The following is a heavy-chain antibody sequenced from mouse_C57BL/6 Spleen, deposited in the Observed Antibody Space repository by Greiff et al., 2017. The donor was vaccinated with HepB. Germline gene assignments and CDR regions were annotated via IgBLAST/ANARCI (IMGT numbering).Heavy chain of an antibody. CDR2: IRNKANGYTT. J-gene: IGHJ4*01. V-gene: IGHV7-3*01. CDR3: ARLNYYGAMDY. Sequence: EVKLMESGGGLVQPGGSLSLSCAASGFTFTDYYMSWVRQPPGKALEWLGFIRNKANGYTTEYSASVKGRFTISRDNSQSILYLQMNALRAEDSATYYCARLNYYGAMDYWGQGTSVTVSS. CDR1: GFTFTDYY. D-gene: IGHD1-1*01.